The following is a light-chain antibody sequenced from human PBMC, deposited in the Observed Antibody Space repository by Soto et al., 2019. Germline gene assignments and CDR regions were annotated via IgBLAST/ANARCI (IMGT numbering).Light chain of an antibody. Sequence: QTVVTQPTSASGTPGQRVTISCSGSSSNIGSNTVNWYQQLPGTAPKLLIYSNNQRPSGVPDRFSGSKSGTSASLAISGLQSEDEADYYCAAWDDSLNGPVVFGGGTKVTVL. J-gene: IGLJ2*01. CDR1: SSNIGSNT. V-gene: IGLV1-44*01. CDR3: AAWDDSLNGPVV. CDR2: SNN.